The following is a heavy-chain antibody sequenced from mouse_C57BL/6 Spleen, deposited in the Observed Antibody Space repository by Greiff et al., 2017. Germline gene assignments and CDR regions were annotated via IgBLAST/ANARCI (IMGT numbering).Heavy chain of an antibody. CDR3: AREELPTIWYCDV. Sequence: EVQLVESGGGLVKPGGSLKLSCAASGFTFSSYAMSWVRQTPEKRLEWVATISDGGSYTYYPDNVKGRFTISRDNAKNNLYLQMSHLKSEDTAMYYCAREELPTIWYCDVWGTGTTVTVSS. CDR1: GFTFSSYA. CDR2: ISDGGSYT. V-gene: IGHV5-4*01. J-gene: IGHJ1*03. D-gene: IGHD1-3*01.